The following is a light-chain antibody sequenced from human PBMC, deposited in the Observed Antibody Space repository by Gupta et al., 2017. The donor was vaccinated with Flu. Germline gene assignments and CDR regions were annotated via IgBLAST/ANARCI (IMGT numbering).Light chain of an antibody. V-gene: IGKV1-39*01. J-gene: IGKJ4*01. CDR2: GAS. CDR1: HSIRRY. CDR3: QESYATPRT. Sequence: DIQMTQSPSSLSASVGDRVTITCRASHSIRRYLNWYQQKPGKAPKLLIYGASSLQSGVPSRFSGSGSGTDFTLTISSLQPEDFATYYCQESYATPRTFGGGTKVEIK.